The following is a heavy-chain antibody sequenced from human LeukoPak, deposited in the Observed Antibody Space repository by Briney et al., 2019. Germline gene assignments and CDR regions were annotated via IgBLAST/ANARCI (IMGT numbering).Heavy chain of an antibody. J-gene: IGHJ6*02. CDR1: GGSISSFY. Sequence: SETLSLTCTVSGGSISSFYWSWIRQPPGKGLEWIGYIFYSGSTNYNPSLKSRVTMSVATSKNQFSLKLSSVTAADTAVYYCARHTPVPLPSGFYFEMGVWGQGTTVTVSS. D-gene: IGHD2-15*01. V-gene: IGHV4-59*08. CDR2: IFYSGST. CDR3: ARHTPVPLPSGFYFEMGV.